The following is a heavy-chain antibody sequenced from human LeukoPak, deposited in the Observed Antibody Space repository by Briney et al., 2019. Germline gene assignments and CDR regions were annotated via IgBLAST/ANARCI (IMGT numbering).Heavy chain of an antibody. CDR3: ARVAGDFIVGATTDY. J-gene: IGHJ4*02. CDR2: ISSSSSYI. D-gene: IGHD1-26*01. Sequence: GGSLRLSCAASGFTFSSYSMNWVRQAPGKGLEWVSSISSSSSYIYYADSVKGRFTISRDNAKNPLYLQMNSLRAEDTAVYYCARVAGDFIVGATTDYWGQGTLVTVSS. V-gene: IGHV3-21*01. CDR1: GFTFSSYS.